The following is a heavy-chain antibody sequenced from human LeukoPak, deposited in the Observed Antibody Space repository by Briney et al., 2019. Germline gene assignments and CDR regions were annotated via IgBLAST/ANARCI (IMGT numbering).Heavy chain of an antibody. CDR2: ISYDGSNK. J-gene: IGHJ6*03. CDR3: AKDGYDFWSGFFMDV. CDR1: GFAFSSYG. D-gene: IGHD3-3*01. Sequence: PGGSLRLSCAASGFAFSSYGMHWVRQAPGKGLEWVAVISYDGSNKYYADSVKGRFTISRDNSKNTLYLQMNSLRAEDTAVYYCAKDGYDFWSGFFMDVWGKGTTVTVSS. V-gene: IGHV3-30*18.